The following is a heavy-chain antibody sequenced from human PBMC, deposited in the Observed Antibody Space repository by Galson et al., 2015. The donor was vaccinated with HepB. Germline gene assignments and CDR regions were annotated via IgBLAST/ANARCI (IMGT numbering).Heavy chain of an antibody. CDR2: ISSSSSTI. Sequence: SLRLSCAASGFTFSSYSMNWVRQAPGKGLEWVSYISSSSSTIYYADSVKGRFTISRDNAKNSLYLQMNSLRAEDTAVYYCARGSVLLGVVPHFDYWGQGTLVTVSS. D-gene: IGHD1-26*01. CDR3: ARGSVLLGVVPHFDY. V-gene: IGHV3-48*01. J-gene: IGHJ4*02. CDR1: GFTFSSYS.